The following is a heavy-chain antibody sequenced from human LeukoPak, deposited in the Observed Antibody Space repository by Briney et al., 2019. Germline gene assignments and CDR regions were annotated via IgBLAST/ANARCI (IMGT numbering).Heavy chain of an antibody. CDR3: ARVTSDWFDP. D-gene: IGHD2-2*01. CDR2: IYTSGST. V-gene: IGHV4-61*02. CDR1: GGSISSGSYY. Sequence: PSETLSLTCTVSGGSISSGSYYWSWIRQPAGKGLEWIGRIYTSGSTKYNPSLKSRVTISVDTSKNQFSLKLRSVTAADTAVYYCARVTSDWFDPWGQGTLVTVSS. J-gene: IGHJ5*02.